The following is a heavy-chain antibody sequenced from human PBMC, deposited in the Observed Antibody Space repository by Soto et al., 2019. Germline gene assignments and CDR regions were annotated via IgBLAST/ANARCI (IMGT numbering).Heavy chain of an antibody. D-gene: IGHD5-18*01. V-gene: IGHV1-46*01. CDR1: GYTFISSY. J-gene: IGHJ4*02. CDR2: INPSDAYT. CDR3: ARDHVDTPMTNFDY. Sequence: ASVKVSCKASGYTFISSYIHWVRQAPGQGLEWMGLINPSDAYTDYAQKFQGRVNLTRDTSTSIVYMELSSLRSEDTAIYYCARDHVDTPMTNFDYWGQGTLVTVSS.